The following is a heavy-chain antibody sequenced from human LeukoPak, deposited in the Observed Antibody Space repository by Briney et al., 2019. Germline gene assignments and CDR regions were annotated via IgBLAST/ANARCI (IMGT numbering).Heavy chain of an antibody. V-gene: IGHV1-18*01. CDR2: ISAYNGNT. D-gene: IGHD3-3*01. CDR3: ARDSASLVSWYYDFWSGYYTAFNY. J-gene: IGHJ4*02. Sequence: SSVKVSCKASGYTFTSYGISWARQAPGQGLEWMGWISAYNGNTNYAQKLQGRVTMTTDTSTSTAYMELRSLRSDDTAVYYCARDSASLVSWYYDFWSGYYTAFNYWGQGTLVTVSS. CDR1: GYTFTSYG.